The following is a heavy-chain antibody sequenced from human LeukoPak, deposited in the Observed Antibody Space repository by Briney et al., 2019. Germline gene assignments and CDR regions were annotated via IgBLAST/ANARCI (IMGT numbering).Heavy chain of an antibody. CDR1: GYTFTNHG. J-gene: IGHJ4*02. CDR2: ISAHDGNT. D-gene: IGHD2-21*02. V-gene: IGHV1-18*01. Sequence: ASVKVSCKASGYTFTNHGITWVRQAPGQGLEWMGWISAHDGNTNYAQKLQGRVTMTTDTSTSIAYMELRSLRSDDTAMYYCARAWIMVTSHLDFWGQGTLVTVSS. CDR3: ARAWIMVTSHLDF.